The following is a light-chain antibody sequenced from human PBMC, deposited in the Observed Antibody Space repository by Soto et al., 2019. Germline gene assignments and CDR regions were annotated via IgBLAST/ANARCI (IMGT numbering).Light chain of an antibody. Sequence: DIVMTQSPLSLPVTPGEPASISCRSSRSILSSNGYNYLDWYVQRPGQSPQLRIYLASNRASGVPDRFSGSGSGTDFTLKISRVEAEDVVVYYCMQGLTTPLTFGGGTKVEIK. CDR2: LAS. V-gene: IGKV2-28*01. CDR3: MQGLTTPLT. J-gene: IGKJ4*01. CDR1: RSILSSNGYNY.